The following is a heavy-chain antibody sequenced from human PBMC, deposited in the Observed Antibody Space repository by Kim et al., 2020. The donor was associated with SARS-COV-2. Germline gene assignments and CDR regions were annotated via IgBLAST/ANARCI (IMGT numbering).Heavy chain of an antibody. V-gene: IGHV3-23*01. Sequence: GGSLRLSCAASGFTFNNYPLTWVRQAPGKGLEWISVISGNGGNTYYADSVKGRFTISRDNSKNTLFLQMNSLRAEDAAVYYCAKSAAAANYGLGSCLDYWGQGTLVTVSS. CDR1: GFTFNNYP. CDR2: ISGNGGNT. J-gene: IGHJ4*02. D-gene: IGHD3-10*01. CDR3: AKSAAAANYGLGSCLDY.